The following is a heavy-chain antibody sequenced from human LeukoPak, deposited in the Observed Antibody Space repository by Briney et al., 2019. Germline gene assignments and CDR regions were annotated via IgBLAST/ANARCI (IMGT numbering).Heavy chain of an antibody. V-gene: IGHV3-66*01. CDR1: GFTVSNNY. D-gene: IGHD6-13*01. CDR2: MYSGNYI. CDR3: ARDRGIAAVGGRGMDV. Sequence: GGSLRLSCVASGFTVSNNYMSWVRQAPGKGLEWVSIMYSGNYIYYADSVKGRFTISRDNSKNTPFPQMNSLRAEDTAVYYCARDRGIAAVGGRGMDVWGQGTTVTVSS. J-gene: IGHJ6*02.